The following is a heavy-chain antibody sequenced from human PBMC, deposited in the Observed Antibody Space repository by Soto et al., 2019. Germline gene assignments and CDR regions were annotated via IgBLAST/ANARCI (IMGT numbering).Heavy chain of an antibody. CDR2: IIPIFGTA. CDR1: GGTFSSYA. CDR3: ARHVPAAGYYYGMDV. D-gene: IGHD2-2*01. V-gene: IGHV1-69*12. Sequence: QVQLVQSGAEVKKPGSSVKVSCKASGGTFSSYAISWVRQAPGQGLEWMGGIIPIFGTADYAQKFQGRVTITADEPTSIAYMELSSLRSEDTAVYYCARHVPAAGYYYGMDVWGQGTTVTVSS. J-gene: IGHJ6*02.